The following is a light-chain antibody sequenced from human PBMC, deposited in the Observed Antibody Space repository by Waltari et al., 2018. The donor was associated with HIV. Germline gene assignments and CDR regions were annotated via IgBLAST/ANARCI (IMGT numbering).Light chain of an antibody. CDR3: SSYTSSSVV. Sequence: QSALTQPASVSGSPGPSITISCPGTSSDVGGYNYVSWYQQHPGKAPKLMIYDVSNRPSVVSNRFSGSKSGNTASLTISGLQAEDEADYYCSSYTSSSVVFGGGTKLTVL. J-gene: IGLJ2*01. CDR1: SSDVGGYNY. CDR2: DVS. V-gene: IGLV2-14*03.